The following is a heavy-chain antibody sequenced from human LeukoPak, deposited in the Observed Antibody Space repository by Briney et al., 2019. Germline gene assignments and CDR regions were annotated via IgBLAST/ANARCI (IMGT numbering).Heavy chain of an antibody. CDR3: ARAGGYCGRISCPYYFDY. J-gene: IGHJ4*02. CDR1: GYTFTSYD. CDR2: MNPNSGNT. V-gene: IGHV1-8*01. D-gene: IGHD2-15*01. Sequence: ASVKVSCKASGYTFTSYDINWVRQATGQGLEWMGWMNPNSGNTGYAQKFQGRVTMTRDTSISTAYMELSSLRSEDTAVYYCARAGGYCGRISCPYYFDYWGQGSLVAVSS.